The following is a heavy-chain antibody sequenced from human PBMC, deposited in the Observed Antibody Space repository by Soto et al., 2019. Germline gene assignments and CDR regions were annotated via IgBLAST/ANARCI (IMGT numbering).Heavy chain of an antibody. D-gene: IGHD2-2*01. J-gene: IGHJ5*02. CDR1: GYTFTTFW. V-gene: IGHV5-10-1*01. Sequence: GESLKISCTGFGYTFTTFWISWVRQMPGKGLEWMGRIDPRDSYVTYSPSFEGHVTISVDKSISTAYLQWGSLRASDTAIYYCARIYCTTTCDSWFDPWGQGALVTVSS. CDR2: IDPRDSYV. CDR3: ARIYCTTTCDSWFDP.